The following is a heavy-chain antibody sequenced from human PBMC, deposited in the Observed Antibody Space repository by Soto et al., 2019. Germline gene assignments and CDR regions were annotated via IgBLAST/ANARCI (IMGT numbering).Heavy chain of an antibody. CDR3: ARGPVLTGYYPLGCGMDV. Sequence: QVQLQQWGAGLLKPSETLSLTCAVYGGSFSGYYWSWIRQPPGKGLEWIGELNHSGSTNYNPSLKSRVTISVDTSKNQCSLKLSSVTAADTAVYYCARGPVLTGYYPLGCGMDVWGQGTTVTVSS. CDR1: GGSFSGYY. D-gene: IGHD3-9*01. CDR2: LNHSGST. J-gene: IGHJ6*02. V-gene: IGHV4-34*01.